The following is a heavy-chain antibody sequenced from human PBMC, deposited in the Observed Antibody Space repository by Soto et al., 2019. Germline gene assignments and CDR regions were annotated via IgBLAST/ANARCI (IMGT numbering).Heavy chain of an antibody. D-gene: IGHD2-2*01. Sequence: QVQLVQSGAEVKKPGSSVKVSCTASGGTFSSYAISWVRQAPGQGLEWMGGIIPISGTANYAQKFQGRVTITADESTSTAYMELRSLRSEDTAVYYCARSQGSSTSLEIYYYYYYGMDVWGQGTTVTVS. CDR2: IIPISGTA. J-gene: IGHJ6*02. V-gene: IGHV1-69*01. CDR3: ARSQGSSTSLEIYYYYYYGMDV. CDR1: GGTFSSYA.